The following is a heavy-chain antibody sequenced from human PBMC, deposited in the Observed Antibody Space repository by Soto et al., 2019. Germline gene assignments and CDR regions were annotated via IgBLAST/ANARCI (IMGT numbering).Heavy chain of an antibody. J-gene: IGHJ5*02. Sequence: EVQVLESGGGLVQPGGSLRLSCAASGFTFSTYAMNWVRQAPGKGPEWVSGISGSGGRTYYADSVKGRFTISRDNSKNRLDLQMNSLRAEDTAVYYCAKDYGEYSSSSGWFDPWGQGTLVTVSS. CDR3: AKDYGEYSSSSGWFDP. D-gene: IGHD6-6*01. CDR1: GFTFSTYA. CDR2: ISGSGGRT. V-gene: IGHV3-23*01.